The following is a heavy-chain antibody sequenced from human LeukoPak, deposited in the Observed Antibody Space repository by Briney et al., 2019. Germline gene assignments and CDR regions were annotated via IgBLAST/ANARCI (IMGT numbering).Heavy chain of an antibody. V-gene: IGHV3-23*01. CDR2: ISGSGGST. Sequence: PGGSLRLSCAASGFTFSSYAMSWVRQAPGKGLEWVSAISGSGGSTYYADSVKGRFTISRDNCKNTLYLQMNSLRAEDTAVYYCARPHDGDGPGYFDLWGRGTLVTVSS. D-gene: IGHD3-10*01. CDR3: ARPHDGDGPGYFDL. CDR1: GFTFSSYA. J-gene: IGHJ2*01.